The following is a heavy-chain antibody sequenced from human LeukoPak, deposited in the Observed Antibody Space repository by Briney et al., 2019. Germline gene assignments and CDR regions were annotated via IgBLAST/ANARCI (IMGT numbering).Heavy chain of an antibody. D-gene: IGHD3-22*01. CDR2: IYNSGST. CDR1: GGSISSSSYY. V-gene: IGHV4-39*01. J-gene: IGHJ4*02. CDR3: ARREYYDSSGYP. Sequence: SETLSLPCTVSGGSISSSSYYWGWIRQPPGKGLEWIGSIYNSGSTYYNPSLKSRVTISVDTSKNQFSLKLSSVTAADTAVYFCARREYYDSSGYPWGEGTLVTVSS.